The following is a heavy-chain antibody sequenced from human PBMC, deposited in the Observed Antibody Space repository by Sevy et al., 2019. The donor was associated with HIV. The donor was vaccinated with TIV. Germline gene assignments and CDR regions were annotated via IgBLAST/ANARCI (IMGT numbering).Heavy chain of an antibody. CDR1: GFTFSSYA. CDR3: AKPLSGYNLFDS. D-gene: IGHD6-25*01. V-gene: IGHV3-23*01. CDR2: ISGSGGST. J-gene: IGHJ4*02. Sequence: GGSLRLSCAASGFTFSSYAMSWVRQAPGKGLEWVSAISGSGGSTYYADSVKGRFTISRDNAKNTLYLQMNSLRAEDTAVYYCAKPLSGYNLFDSWAQGTRVTFSS.